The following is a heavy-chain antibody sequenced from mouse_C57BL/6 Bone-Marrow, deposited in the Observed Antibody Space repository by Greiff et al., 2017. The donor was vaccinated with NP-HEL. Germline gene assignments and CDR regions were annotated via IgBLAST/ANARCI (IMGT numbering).Heavy chain of an antibody. J-gene: IGHJ2*01. CDR1: GYTFTDYE. D-gene: IGHD2-3*01. V-gene: IGHV1-15*01. CDR2: LDPETGGT. CDR3: TRAPIYDGYYFDY. Sequence: VQLQQSGAELVRPGASVTLSCKASGYTFTDYEMHWVKQTPVHGLEWIGALDPETGGTAYNQKFKGKAILTADKSSSTAYMVRRSRTSEDSAVYYCTRAPIYDGYYFDYWGQGTTLTGSS.